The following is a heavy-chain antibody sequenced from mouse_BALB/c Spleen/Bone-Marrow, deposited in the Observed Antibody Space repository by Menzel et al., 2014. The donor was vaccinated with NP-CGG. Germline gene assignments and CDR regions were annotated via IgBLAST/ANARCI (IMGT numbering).Heavy chain of an antibody. CDR2: IWGDGST. J-gene: IGHJ4*01. CDR3: ARDSFLITRALDY. D-gene: IGHD2-4*01. V-gene: IGHV2-6-7*01. CDR1: GFSLTGYG. Sequence: QVQLKESGPGLVAPSQSLSITCTVSGFSLTGYGVSWVRQSPGKGLEWLGMIWGDGSTDYNSALKSRLSISKDNSKSXVFLKMNGLQTDDTARYYCARDSFLITRALDYWGQGTSVTVSS.